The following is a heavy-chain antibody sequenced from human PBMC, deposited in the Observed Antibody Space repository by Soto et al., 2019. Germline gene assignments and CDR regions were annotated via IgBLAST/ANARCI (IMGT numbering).Heavy chain of an antibody. V-gene: IGHV4-31*11. D-gene: IGHD5-12*01. CDR3: AKFKYSGSSGFYYYSGMDV. Sequence: QVQLQESGPGLVKPSQTLSLTCAVSGGSITRDNFFWNWIRQRPGKGLEWIGYIYHSGATYYNPSLSSRVVISIDKAKTHFSLNLTSVTAADTAVYYCAKFKYSGSSGFYYYSGMDVWGQVTTATVSS. J-gene: IGHJ6*02. CDR2: IYHSGAT. CDR1: GGSITRDNFF.